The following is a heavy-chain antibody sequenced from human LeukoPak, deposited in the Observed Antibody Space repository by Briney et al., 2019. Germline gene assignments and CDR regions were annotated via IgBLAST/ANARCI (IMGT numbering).Heavy chain of an antibody. D-gene: IGHD3-9*01. Sequence: GVSLRLSCAASGFTFSNAWMSWVRQAPGKGLEWVGRIKSKTDGGTTDYAAPVKGRFTISRDDSKNTLYLQMNSLKTEDTAVYYCTTGDYDILTGYLDVWGQGTTVTVSS. J-gene: IGHJ6*02. V-gene: IGHV3-15*01. CDR1: GFTFSNAW. CDR2: IKSKTDGGTT. CDR3: TTGDYDILTGYLDV.